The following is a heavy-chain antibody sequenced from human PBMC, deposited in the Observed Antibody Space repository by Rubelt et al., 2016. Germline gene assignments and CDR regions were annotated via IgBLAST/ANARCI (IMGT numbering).Heavy chain of an antibody. V-gene: IGHV3-33*01. Sequence: QVQLVESGGGVVQPGRSLRLSCAASGFTFSSYGMHWVRQTPGKGLEWVAVIWYDGSNKYYADSVKGRFTISRDNSKNTLYLQMNSLRAEDTAVYYCARHYYDPPEVDYYMDVWGKGTTVTVSS. D-gene: IGHD1-26*01. CDR2: IWYDGSNK. J-gene: IGHJ6*03. CDR1: GFTFSSYG. CDR3: ARHYYDPPEVDYYMDV.